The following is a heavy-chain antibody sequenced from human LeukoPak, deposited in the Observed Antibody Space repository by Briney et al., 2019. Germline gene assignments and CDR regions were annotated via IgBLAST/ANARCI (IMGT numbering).Heavy chain of an antibody. D-gene: IGHD3-10*01. V-gene: IGHV3-53*01. Sequence: PGGSLRLSCAASGFTVSSNYMSWVRQAPGKGLEWVSVIYSGGSRYYADSVMGRFTISRDNSKNTLYLQMNSLRAEDTAVYYCAKAVRSMVTGGGYFDSWGQGTLVTVSS. CDR3: AKAVRSMVTGGGYFDS. CDR1: GFTVSSNY. J-gene: IGHJ4*02. CDR2: IYSGGSR.